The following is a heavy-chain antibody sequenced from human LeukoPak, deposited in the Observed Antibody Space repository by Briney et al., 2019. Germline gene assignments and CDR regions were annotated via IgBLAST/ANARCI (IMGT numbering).Heavy chain of an antibody. Sequence: GGSLRLSCAASGFTVSSNYMSWVRHAPGKGPEWVSVIYSGGSTYYADSVKGRFTISRDNSKNTLYLQMNSLRAEDTAVYYCAREAVAGTLYYYYGMDVWGQGTTVTVSS. J-gene: IGHJ6*02. V-gene: IGHV3-53*01. CDR1: GFTVSSNY. CDR3: AREAVAGTLYYYYGMDV. D-gene: IGHD6-19*01. CDR2: IYSGGST.